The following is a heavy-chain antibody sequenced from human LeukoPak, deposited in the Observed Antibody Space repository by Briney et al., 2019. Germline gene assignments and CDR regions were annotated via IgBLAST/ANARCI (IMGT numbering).Heavy chain of an antibody. Sequence: PSETLSLTCAVYGGSFSGYYWSWIRQPPGKGLEWIGEINHSGSTNYNPSLKSRVTISVDTSKNQFSLKLSSVTAADTAVYYCARDVRGYGYSYFDYWGQGTLVTVSS. J-gene: IGHJ4*02. D-gene: IGHD3-22*01. CDR2: INHSGST. CDR1: GGSFSGYY. V-gene: IGHV4-34*01. CDR3: ARDVRGYGYSYFDY.